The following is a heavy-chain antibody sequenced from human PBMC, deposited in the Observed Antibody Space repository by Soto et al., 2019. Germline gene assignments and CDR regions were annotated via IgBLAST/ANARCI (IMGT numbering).Heavy chain of an antibody. Sequence: QVQLVQSGAEVKKPGASVKVSCKASGYTFTSYGISWVRQAPGQGLEWMGWISAYNGNTNYAQKLQGRVTMTTDTSTNTAYMELRSLRSDDTAVYYCARDEWPPYRYYYGMDVWGQGTTVTVSS. J-gene: IGHJ6*02. CDR1: GYTFTSYG. CDR3: ARDEWPPYRYYYGMDV. V-gene: IGHV1-18*01. CDR2: ISAYNGNT. D-gene: IGHD2-8*01.